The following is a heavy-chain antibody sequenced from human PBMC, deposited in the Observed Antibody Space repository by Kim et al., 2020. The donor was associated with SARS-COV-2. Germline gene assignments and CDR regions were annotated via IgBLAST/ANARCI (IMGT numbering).Heavy chain of an antibody. V-gene: IGHV1-18*01. Sequence: YAQKLQGRVTMTTETSTSTAYMELRSLRSEDTAVYYCAREFYGGNSDFDYWGHGTLVTVSS. D-gene: IGHD4-4*01. J-gene: IGHJ4*01. CDR3: AREFYGGNSDFDY.